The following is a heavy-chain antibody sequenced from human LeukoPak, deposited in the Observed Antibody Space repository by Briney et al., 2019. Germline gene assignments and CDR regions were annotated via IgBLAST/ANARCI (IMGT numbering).Heavy chain of an antibody. J-gene: IGHJ3*02. D-gene: IGHD1-26*01. Sequence: SETLSLTCTVSGGSVGSGNYWSWIRQPAGKGLEWIGRVYTSGVTNYNPSLKSRVTISADTSKNQFSLKLSSVTAADTAVYYCARGVRRSAFDIWGQGTMVTVSS. CDR3: ARGVRRSAFDI. V-gene: IGHV4-4*07. CDR1: GGSVGSGNY. CDR2: VYTSGVT.